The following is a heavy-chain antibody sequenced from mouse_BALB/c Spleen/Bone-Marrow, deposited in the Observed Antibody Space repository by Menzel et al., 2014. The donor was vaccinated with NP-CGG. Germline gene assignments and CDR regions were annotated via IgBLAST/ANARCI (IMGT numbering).Heavy chain of an antibody. CDR3: TRRGFAY. Sequence: EVKVVESGGGLVQPGGSMKLSCVASGFTFSNYWMNWVRQSPEKGLEWVAEIRLKSNNYATHYAESVKGRFTISRDDSKSSVYLQMNNLRAEDTGIYSCTRRGFAYWGQGTLVTVSA. CDR1: GFTFSNYW. V-gene: IGHV6-6*02. J-gene: IGHJ3*01. CDR2: IRLKSNNYAT.